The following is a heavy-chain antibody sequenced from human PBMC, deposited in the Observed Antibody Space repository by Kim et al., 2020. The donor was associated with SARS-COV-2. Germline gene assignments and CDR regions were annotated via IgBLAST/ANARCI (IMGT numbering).Heavy chain of an antibody. J-gene: IGHJ6*02. Sequence: KFQGRVTMTRDTSTSTVYMGLSSLRSEDTAVYYCAREPSGSYYYYYGMDVWGQGTTVTVSS. D-gene: IGHD1-26*01. CDR3: AREPSGSYYYYYGMDV. V-gene: IGHV1-46*01.